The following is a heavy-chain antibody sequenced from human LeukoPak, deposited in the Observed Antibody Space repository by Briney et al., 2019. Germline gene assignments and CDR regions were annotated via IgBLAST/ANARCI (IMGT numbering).Heavy chain of an antibody. J-gene: IGHJ3*02. V-gene: IGHV3-66*02. CDR1: GFTVSSNY. Sequence: GGSLRLSCAASGFTVSSNYMSWVRQAPGEGLEWVSLIYSGGDTYYADSVKGRFTVSGDNSKNTLYLQMDSLRAEDTALYYCATRYCSSGSCYRGAFDIWGQGTMVTVSS. CDR2: IYSGGDT. CDR3: ATRYCSSGSCYRGAFDI. D-gene: IGHD2-15*01.